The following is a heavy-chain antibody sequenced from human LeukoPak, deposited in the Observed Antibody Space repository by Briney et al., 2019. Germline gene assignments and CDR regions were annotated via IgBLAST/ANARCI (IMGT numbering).Heavy chain of an antibody. CDR2: ISWNSGSI. D-gene: IGHD3-10*01. CDR3: AKEFMVRGLF. J-gene: IGHJ4*02. CDR1: GFTFDDYA. V-gene: IGHV3-9*01. Sequence: PGGSLRLSCAASGFTFDDYAMHWVRQAPGKGLEWVSGISWNSGSIGYADSVKGRFTISRDNAKNSLYLQMNSLRAEGTALYYCAKEFMVRGLFWGQGTLVTVSS.